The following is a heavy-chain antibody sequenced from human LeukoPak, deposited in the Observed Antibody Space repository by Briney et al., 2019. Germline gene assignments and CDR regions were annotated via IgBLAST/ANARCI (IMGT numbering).Heavy chain of an antibody. J-gene: IGHJ4*02. CDR2: ISYDGSNK. CDR3: AREQDQLPFDY. D-gene: IGHD2-2*01. Sequence: GGSLRLSCAASGFTFSSHGMHWVRQAPGKGLEWVAVISYDGSNKYYADSVKGRFIFSRDNSKNTLYLQMNSLRPEDTAVYYCAREQDQLPFDYWGQGTLVTVSS. V-gene: IGHV3-30*03. CDR1: GFTFSSHG.